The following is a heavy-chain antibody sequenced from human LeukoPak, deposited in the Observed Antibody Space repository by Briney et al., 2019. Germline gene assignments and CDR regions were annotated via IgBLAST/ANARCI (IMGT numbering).Heavy chain of an antibody. J-gene: IGHJ4*02. V-gene: IGHV3-30*02. D-gene: IGHD6-19*01. CDR2: IQYDGTNK. Sequence: SGGSLRLSCAASGFIFSNYGMHWVRQAPGKGLEWVAFIQYDGTNKYYADSVKGRFTISRDNSKNSLYLQMNSLRAEDTAVYYCAKDSVVGRPDIAMSGIDYWGQGTLVTVSS. CDR1: GFIFSNYG. CDR3: AKDSVVGRPDIAMSGIDY.